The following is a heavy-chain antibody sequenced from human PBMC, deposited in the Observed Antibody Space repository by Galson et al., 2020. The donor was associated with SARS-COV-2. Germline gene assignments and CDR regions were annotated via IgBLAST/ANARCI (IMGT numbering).Heavy chain of an antibody. Sequence: SGPTLVKPTQTLTLTCTFSGFSLSTSGVGVGWIRQPPGKALEWPALIYWDDDKRYSPSLKSRLTITKDTSKNQVVLTMTNMDPVDTATYYCARSVGYYDSSGYLGGDAFDIWGQGTMVTVSS. CDR3: ARSVGYYDSSGYLGGDAFDI. CDR2: IYWDDDK. V-gene: IGHV2-5*02. CDR1: GFSLSTSGVG. D-gene: IGHD3-22*01. J-gene: IGHJ3*02.